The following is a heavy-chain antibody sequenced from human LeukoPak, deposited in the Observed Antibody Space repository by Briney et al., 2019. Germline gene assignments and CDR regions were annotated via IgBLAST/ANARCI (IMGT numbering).Heavy chain of an antibody. CDR3: SKNWMHCGYETFYS. J-gene: IGHJ4*02. V-gene: IGHV3-23*01. CDR1: GFTLSSYA. Sequence: GGSLRLSCAASGFTLSSYAMSWVRQAPGKGLAWVSAVSGSGDSTHYADSVKGRFTISRDNSKNTLYLQMNSLRAEDTPQYYCSKNWMHCGYETFYSWGQGTLVTVSS. D-gene: IGHD5-12*01. CDR2: VSGSGDST.